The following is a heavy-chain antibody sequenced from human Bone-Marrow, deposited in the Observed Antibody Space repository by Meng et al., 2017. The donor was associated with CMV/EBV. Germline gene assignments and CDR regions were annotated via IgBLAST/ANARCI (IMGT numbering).Heavy chain of an antibody. Sequence: GESLKISCAASGFTFSSYAMSWVRQAPGKGLEWVSAISGSGGSTYYADSVKGRFTISRDNSKNTLYLQMNSLRAEDTAVYYCAKDRKFGGSSWFDYWGQETLVTVSS. CDR3: AKDRKFGGSSWFDY. J-gene: IGHJ4*02. V-gene: IGHV3-23*01. CDR1: GFTFSSYA. D-gene: IGHD6-13*01. CDR2: ISGSGGST.